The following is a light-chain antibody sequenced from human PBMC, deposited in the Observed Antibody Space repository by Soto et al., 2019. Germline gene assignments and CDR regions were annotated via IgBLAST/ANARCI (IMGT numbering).Light chain of an antibody. CDR2: KAS. CDR3: QQYRT. J-gene: IGKJ1*01. V-gene: IGKV1-5*03. Sequence: DIQMTQSPSSLSASVGDRVTISCRGSQGISSWLAWYQQKPGKAPRLLIYKASSLASGVPSRFSGSGSGTEFTLTIRSLQPDDFATYYCQQYRTFGQGTTVDTK. CDR1: QGISSW.